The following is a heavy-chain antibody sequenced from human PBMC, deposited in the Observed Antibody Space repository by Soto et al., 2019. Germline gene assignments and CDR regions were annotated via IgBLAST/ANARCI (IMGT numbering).Heavy chain of an antibody. D-gene: IGHD4-17*01. CDR1: GFTFSSYW. J-gene: IGHJ4*02. Sequence: GGSLRLSCAASGFTFSSYWMSWVRQAPGKGLEWVANIKQDGSEKYYVDSVKGRFTISRDNAKNSLYLQMNSLRAEDTAVYYCARGKVYGEPAFDYWGQRTLVTVSS. CDR3: ARGKVYGEPAFDY. V-gene: IGHV3-7*01. CDR2: IKQDGSEK.